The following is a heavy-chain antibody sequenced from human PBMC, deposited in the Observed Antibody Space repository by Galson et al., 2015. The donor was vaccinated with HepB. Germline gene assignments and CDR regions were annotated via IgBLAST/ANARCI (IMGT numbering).Heavy chain of an antibody. CDR2: IYPGDSDS. CDR3: ARRGYCSGGNCHPHGFDI. V-gene: IGHV5-51*01. D-gene: IGHD2-15*01. Sequence: QSGAEVKETGESLKIACQGSGSSFTSYWIGWVRQMPGKGLEWMGIIYPGDSDSRYSPSFQGQVTISADKSINTAYLQWSSLKASDTAMYYCARRGYCSGGNCHPHGFDIGGQGTIVTVSP. J-gene: IGHJ3*02. CDR1: GSSFTSYW.